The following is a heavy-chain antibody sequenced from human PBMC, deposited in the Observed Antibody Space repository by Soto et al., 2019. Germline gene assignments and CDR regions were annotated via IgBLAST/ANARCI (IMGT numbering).Heavy chain of an antibody. D-gene: IGHD3-10*01. CDR1: GFTFSDYY. J-gene: IGHJ4*02. V-gene: IGHV3-11*05. CDR3: ARALYYYDSGSYSGY. Sequence: QVQLVESGGGLVKPGGSLRLSCAASGFTFSDYYMNWIRQAPGKGLEWVSYISSSSSYTKYADSVKGRFTISRDNAKNSLYLQMNSLRAEDTAVYYCARALYYYDSGSYSGYWGQGTLVTVSS. CDR2: ISSSSSYT.